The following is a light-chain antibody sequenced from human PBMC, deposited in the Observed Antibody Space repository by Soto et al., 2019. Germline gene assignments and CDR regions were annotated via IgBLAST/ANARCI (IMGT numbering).Light chain of an antibody. CDR2: GAS. J-gene: IGKJ2*01. Sequence: EIVMTQSPATLSVSPGERVTLSCRASQSISSNLAWFQQKPGQAPRLLIYGASTRATGIPDRFSGSGSGTEFTLTISSLQSEDFAVYYCQQYNNWPPTYTFGQGTKLEIK. CDR1: QSISSN. CDR3: QQYNNWPPTYT. V-gene: IGKV3-15*01.